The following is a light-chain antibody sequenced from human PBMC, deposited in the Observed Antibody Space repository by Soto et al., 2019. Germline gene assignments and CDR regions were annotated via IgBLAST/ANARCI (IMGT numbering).Light chain of an antibody. J-gene: IGLJ1*01. V-gene: IGLV2-14*01. CDR2: EVT. CDR1: SSDVGSYNH. Sequence: QSVLTQSASVSGSPGQSITISCSGTSSDVGSYNHVAWYQQFPGKTPKLIIYEVTYRPSGVSHRFSASKSGNTASLTISGLQAEDEADYYCISYTGSSTSYVFGTGTKVTVL. CDR3: ISYTGSSTSYV.